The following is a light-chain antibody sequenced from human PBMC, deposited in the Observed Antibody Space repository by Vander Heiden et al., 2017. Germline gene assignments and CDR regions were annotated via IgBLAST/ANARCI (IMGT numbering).Light chain of an antibody. CDR2: WAS. J-gene: IGKJ5*01. Sequence: DIVMTQSPDSLAVSLGERATINCKSSQSVLYSSNNKNYLAWYQQKPGQPPKLLIYWASTRESGVPDRFSGSGSGTDFTLTISSLQAEDVADYYCQQYYNTPITFGQGTRLVIK. V-gene: IGKV4-1*01. CDR3: QQYYNTPIT. CDR1: QSVLYSSNNKNY.